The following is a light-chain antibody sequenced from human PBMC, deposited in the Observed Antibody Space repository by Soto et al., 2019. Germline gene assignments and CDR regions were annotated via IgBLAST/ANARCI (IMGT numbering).Light chain of an antibody. J-gene: IGKJ3*01. CDR2: GAS. CDR1: QSLRDTY. CDR3: QQYDNWPLS. Sequence: ETVLTQSPGTLSLSPGERATLSCRASQSLRDTYLAWYQQRPGQAPRLLIYGASSRATGIPDRFSGSGSGTDFTLTISRLEPEDFAVYYCQQYDNWPLSFGPGTTVDI. V-gene: IGKV3-20*01.